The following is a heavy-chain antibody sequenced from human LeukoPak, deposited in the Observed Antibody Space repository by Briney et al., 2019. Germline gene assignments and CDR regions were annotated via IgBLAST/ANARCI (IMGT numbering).Heavy chain of an antibody. D-gene: IGHD6-19*01. CDR3: AREGAGTYYFDY. V-gene: IGHV6-1*01. CDR1: GDSVSSNSAA. Sequence: SQTLSLTCAISGDSVSSNSAAWNRVRQSPSRGLEWLGRTYYRSNWYNDYAVSVKSRITINADTSKNQFSLQLSSVTPDDTAVYYCAREGAGTYYFDYWGQGTLVTVSS. CDR2: TYYRSNWYN. J-gene: IGHJ4*02.